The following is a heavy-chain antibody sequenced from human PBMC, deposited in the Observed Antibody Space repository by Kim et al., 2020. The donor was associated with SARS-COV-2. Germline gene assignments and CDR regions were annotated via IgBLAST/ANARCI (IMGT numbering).Heavy chain of an antibody. Sequence: GGSLRLSCGASGFIFSNYGMHWVRQAPGKGLEWVAVISYDGSNKYYADSVKGRFTISRDNSKNTLYLQMNSLRAEDTAVYYCAKDGYYYGSGGATGGMDVWGQGTTVTVSS. J-gene: IGHJ6*02. D-gene: IGHD3-10*01. CDR3: AKDGYYYGSGGATGGMDV. V-gene: IGHV3-30*18. CDR1: GFIFSNYG. CDR2: ISYDGSNK.